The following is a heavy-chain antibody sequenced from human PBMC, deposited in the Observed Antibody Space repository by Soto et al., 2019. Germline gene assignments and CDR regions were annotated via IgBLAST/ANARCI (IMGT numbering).Heavy chain of an antibody. CDR3: ARVQDPVPTPLGLNY. D-gene: IGHD3-10*01. CDR2: ISAYNGNT. J-gene: IGHJ4*02. Sequence: APVNLSYKSTGYTFTSYSISWVRQAPGQGLELMGWISAYNGNTNYAQKLQGRVTMTTDTSTSTAYMELRSLRSDDTAVYYCARVQDPVPTPLGLNYWGQGTLVTVSS. CDR1: GYTFTSYS. V-gene: IGHV1-18*01.